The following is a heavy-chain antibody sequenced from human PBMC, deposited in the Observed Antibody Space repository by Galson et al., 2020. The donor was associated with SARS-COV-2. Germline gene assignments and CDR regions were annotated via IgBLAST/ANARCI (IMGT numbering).Heavy chain of an antibody. J-gene: IGHJ6*02. Sequence: SETLSLTCTVSGGSISSGDYYWSWIRQPPGKGLEWIGYIYYSGSTYYNPSLKSRVTISVDTSKNQFSLKLSSVTAADTAVYYCARVMGSSDYYGSGSPYYYYGMDVWGQGTTVTVSS. CDR3: ARVMGSSDYYGSGSPYYYYGMDV. CDR1: GGSISSGDYY. V-gene: IGHV4-30-4*01. D-gene: IGHD3-10*01. CDR2: IYYSGST.